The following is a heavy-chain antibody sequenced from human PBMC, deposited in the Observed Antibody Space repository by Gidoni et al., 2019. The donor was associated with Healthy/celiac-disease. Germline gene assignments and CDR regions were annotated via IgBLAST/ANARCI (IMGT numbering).Heavy chain of an antibody. V-gene: IGHV3-23*01. CDR2: ISGCGGST. CDR3: AKNPNWNFDY. J-gene: IGHJ4*02. CDR1: GFTFSSYA. Sequence: EGQLLESGGGLVQPGGSLRLSCAASGFTFSSYAMSWVGQAPGKGLGWVSAISGCGGSTYYADSVKGRFTISRDNSKNTLYLQMNSLRAEDTAVYYCAKNPNWNFDYWGQGTLVTVSS. D-gene: IGHD1-1*01.